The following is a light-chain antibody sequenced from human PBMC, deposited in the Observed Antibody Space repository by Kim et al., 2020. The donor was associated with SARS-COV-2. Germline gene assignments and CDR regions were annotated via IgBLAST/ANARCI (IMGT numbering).Light chain of an antibody. J-gene: IGLJ3*02. V-gene: IGLV1-40*01. Sequence: QSVLTQPPSVSGAPGQRVTISCTASSSNIGAGYDVHWYQQLPGTAPKLLLYGNSNRPSGVPDRFSGSKSGTSAPLAITGLQAGDEADYYCQSYDSSLSVWVFGGGTQLTVL. CDR1: SSNIGAGYD. CDR3: QSYDSSLSVWV. CDR2: GNS.